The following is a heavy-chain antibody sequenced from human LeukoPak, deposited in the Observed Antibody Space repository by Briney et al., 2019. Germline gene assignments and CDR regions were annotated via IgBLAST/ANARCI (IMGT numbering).Heavy chain of an antibody. D-gene: IGHD6-19*01. Sequence: ASVKVSCKASGYSFTSHYMHWVRQAPGQGLEWLGLINPSGSTTLYAQKFQGRITMTRDMSTTTDYMELSSLRSDDTAVYYCARSPSSGWHYYYYYMDVWGKGTTVTVSS. J-gene: IGHJ6*03. CDR1: GYSFTSHY. CDR2: INPSGSTT. V-gene: IGHV1-46*01. CDR3: ARSPSSGWHYYYYYMDV.